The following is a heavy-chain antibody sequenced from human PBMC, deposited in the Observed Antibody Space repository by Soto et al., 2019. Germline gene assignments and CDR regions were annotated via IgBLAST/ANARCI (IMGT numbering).Heavy chain of an antibody. J-gene: IGHJ5*02. Sequence: GGSLRLSCAASGFTFSSYAMHWVRQAPGKGLEWVAVISYDGSNKYYADSVKGRFTISRDNSKNTLYLQMNSLRAEDTAVYYCARHSGSYRGPSRPGYWFDPWGQGTLVTVSS. CDR2: ISYDGSNK. CDR1: GFTFSSYA. D-gene: IGHD1-26*01. V-gene: IGHV3-30-3*01. CDR3: ARHSGSYRGPSRPGYWFDP.